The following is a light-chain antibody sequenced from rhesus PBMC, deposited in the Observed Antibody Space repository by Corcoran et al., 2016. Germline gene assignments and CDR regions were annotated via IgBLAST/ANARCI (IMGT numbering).Light chain of an antibody. CDR3: QQYRSYPLT. V-gene: IGKV1-28*02. J-gene: IGKJ4*01. CDR1: HGISSY. Sequence: DIQMTQSPSSLSASVGYTVTITCRASHGISSYLNLFQQKPGKATNPLFYAATTLQSGVPSRFSGSGSGTDLTLTFSSLQPDGFATYYCQQYRSYPLTFGGGTKVEIE. CDR2: AAT.